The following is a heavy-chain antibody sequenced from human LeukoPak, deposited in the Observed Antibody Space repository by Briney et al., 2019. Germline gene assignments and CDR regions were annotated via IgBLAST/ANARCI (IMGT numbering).Heavy chain of an antibody. Sequence: GRSLRLSCTASGFTFGDYAMSWFRQAPGKGLEWVGFIRSKAYGGTTEYAASVKGRFTISRDDSKSIAYLQMNSLKTEDTAVYYCTTPRGTATKYQDEYYFDYWGQGTLVTVSS. V-gene: IGHV3-49*03. J-gene: IGHJ4*02. CDR3: TTPRGTATKYQDEYYFDY. CDR2: IRSKAYGGTT. D-gene: IGHD5-12*01. CDR1: GFTFGDYA.